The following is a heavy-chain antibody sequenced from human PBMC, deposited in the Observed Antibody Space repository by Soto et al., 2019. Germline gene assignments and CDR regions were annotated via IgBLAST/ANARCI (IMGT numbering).Heavy chain of an antibody. D-gene: IGHD2-21*02. J-gene: IGHJ4*02. CDR1: GESISISSYY. V-gene: IGHV4-39*01. CDR3: ARQRTTVVTQAYFDH. CDR2: IYYSGRT. Sequence: PSEALSLTCIVSGESISISSYYWGWIRQPPGKGLEWIGSIYYSGRTYYNPSFKSRVTISIDTSKNQFSLKHSSVTATDTAVYYCARQRTTVVTQAYFDHWGQGALVTVSS.